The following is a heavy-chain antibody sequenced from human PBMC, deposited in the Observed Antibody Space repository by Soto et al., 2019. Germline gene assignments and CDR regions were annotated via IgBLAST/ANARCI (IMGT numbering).Heavy chain of an antibody. CDR1: GYTFTGYY. CDR2: INPNSGGT. CDR3: ARGRTGTTSYFDY. Sequence: ASVKVSCKASGYTFTGYYMHWVRQAPGQGLEWMGWINPNSGGTNYAQKFQGRVTMTRDTSISTAYMELSRLRSDDTAVYYCARGRTGTTSYFDYWGQGNLVTVSS. J-gene: IGHJ4*02. D-gene: IGHD1-1*01. V-gene: IGHV1-2*02.